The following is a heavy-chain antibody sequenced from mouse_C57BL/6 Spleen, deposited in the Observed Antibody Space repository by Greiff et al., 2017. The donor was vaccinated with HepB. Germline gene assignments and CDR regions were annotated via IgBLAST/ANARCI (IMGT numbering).Heavy chain of an antibody. D-gene: IGHD1-1*01. CDR2: ISSGSSTI. CDR1: GFTFSDYG. CDR3: ARPGYYGSSYVGY. J-gene: IGHJ2*01. Sequence: EVQGVESGGGLVKPGGSLKLSCAASGFTFSDYGMHWVRQAPEKGLEWVAYISSGSSTIYYADTVKGRFTISRDNAKNTLFLQMTSLRSEDTAMYYCARPGYYGSSYVGYWGQGTTLTVSS. V-gene: IGHV5-17*01.